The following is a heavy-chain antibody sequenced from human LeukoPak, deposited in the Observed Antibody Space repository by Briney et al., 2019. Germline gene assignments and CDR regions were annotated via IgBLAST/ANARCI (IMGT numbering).Heavy chain of an antibody. J-gene: IGHJ4*02. CDR1: GGTFSSYA. CDR3: ARSRARQTYYDILTGLTGAYFEY. CDR2: IIPILGIA. D-gene: IGHD3-9*01. Sequence: SVKVSCKASGGTFSSYAISWVRQAPGQGLEWMGRIIPILGIANYAQKFQGRVTITADKSTSTAYMELSSLRSEDTAVYYCARSRARQTYYDILTGLTGAYFEYWGQGTLVTVSS. V-gene: IGHV1-69*04.